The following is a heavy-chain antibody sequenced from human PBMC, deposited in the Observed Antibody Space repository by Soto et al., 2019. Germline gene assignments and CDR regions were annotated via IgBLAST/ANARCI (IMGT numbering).Heavy chain of an antibody. CDR1: GYTFTGYY. Sequence: ASVKVSCKASGYTFTGYYMHWVRQAPGQGLEWMGWINPNSGGTNYAQKFQGWVTLTRDTSINTAYMQLSRLRSDDTAVYYCARDRFPEWEITMIVVVTLFDYWGQGTLVTVSS. CDR2: INPNSGGT. V-gene: IGHV1-2*04. J-gene: IGHJ4*02. D-gene: IGHD3-22*01. CDR3: ARDRFPEWEITMIVVVTLFDY.